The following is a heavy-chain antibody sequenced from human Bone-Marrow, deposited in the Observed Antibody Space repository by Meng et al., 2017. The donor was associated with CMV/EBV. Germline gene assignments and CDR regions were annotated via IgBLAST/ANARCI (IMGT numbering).Heavy chain of an antibody. D-gene: IGHD2-2*01. CDR3: ARVRDYCSSTSCYLYYYYGTDV. CDR2: IIPILGIA. J-gene: IGHJ6*02. CDR1: GGTFSSYA. Sequence: SVKVSCKASGGTFSSYAISWVRQAPGQGLEWMGGIIPILGIANYAQKLQGRVTITADKSTSTAYMELSSLRSEDTAVYYCARVRDYCSSTSCYLYYYYGTDVWGQGTTVTFSS. V-gene: IGHV1-69*10.